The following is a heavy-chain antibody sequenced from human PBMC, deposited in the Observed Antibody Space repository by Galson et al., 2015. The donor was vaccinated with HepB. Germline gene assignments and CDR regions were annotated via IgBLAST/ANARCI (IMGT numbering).Heavy chain of an antibody. CDR2: ISSSSSYI. J-gene: IGHJ6*02. D-gene: IGHD1-26*01. CDR1: GFTFSSYS. Sequence: SLRLSCAASGFTFSSYSMNWVRQAPGKGLEWVSSISSSSSYIYYADSVKGRFAISRDNAKNSLYLQMNSLRAEDTAVYYCARERATPSYYYYYGMDVWGQGTTVTVSS. CDR3: ARERATPSYYYYYGMDV. V-gene: IGHV3-21*01.